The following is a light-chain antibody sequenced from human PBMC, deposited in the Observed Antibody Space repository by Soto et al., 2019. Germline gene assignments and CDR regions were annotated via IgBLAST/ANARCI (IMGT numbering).Light chain of an antibody. Sequence: DIQLTQSPSFLSASVGNRVTITCRASQGISSYLAWYQQKPGKAPKLLIYAASTLQSGVPSRFSGSESVTEFTLTISSLQPEDFATYYCQQLNTYPLTFGGGTKVEIK. V-gene: IGKV1-9*01. CDR3: QQLNTYPLT. J-gene: IGKJ4*01. CDR2: AAS. CDR1: QGISSY.